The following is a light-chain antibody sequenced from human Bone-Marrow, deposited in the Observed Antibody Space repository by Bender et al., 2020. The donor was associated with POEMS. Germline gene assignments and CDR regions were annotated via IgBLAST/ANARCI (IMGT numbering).Light chain of an antibody. Sequence: QSALTQPASVSGSPGQSIIISCTGTSSDVGAYNLVSWYQQHPGKAPKLMIYEVSKRPSGVSNRFSGSKSGNTASLTISGLQAEDEADYYCSSAAGGNKFVFGGGTKLTVL. V-gene: IGLV2-23*02. J-gene: IGLJ2*01. CDR2: EVS. CDR3: SSAAGGNKFV. CDR1: SSDVGAYNL.